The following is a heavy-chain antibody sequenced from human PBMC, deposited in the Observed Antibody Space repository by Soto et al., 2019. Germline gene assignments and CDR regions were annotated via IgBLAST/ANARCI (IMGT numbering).Heavy chain of an antibody. D-gene: IGHD3-10*01. Sequence: SVKVSCKASGGTFSSYAISWVRQAPGQGLEWMGGIIPIFGTANYAQKFQGRVTITADESTSTAYMELSSLRSEDTAVYYCAREGTMVRGVIINNPQFDYWGQGTLVTVSS. V-gene: IGHV1-69*13. J-gene: IGHJ4*02. CDR1: GGTFSSYA. CDR3: AREGTMVRGVIINNPQFDY. CDR2: IIPIFGTA.